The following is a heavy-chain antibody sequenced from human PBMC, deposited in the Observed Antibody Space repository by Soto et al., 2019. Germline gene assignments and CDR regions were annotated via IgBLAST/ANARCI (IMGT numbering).Heavy chain of an antibody. V-gene: IGHV3-21*01. CDR1: GFSFSSYS. CDR2: ISSSSSYI. CDR3: ARGSNGYNPDLDY. J-gene: IGHJ4*02. Sequence: PGGSLRLSCVASGFSFSSYSMNWVRQAPGKGLEWVSSISSSSSYIYYADSVKGRFTISRDNAKNSLYLQMNSLRAEDTAVYYCARGSNGYNPDLDYWGQGTLVTVSS. D-gene: IGHD5-12*01.